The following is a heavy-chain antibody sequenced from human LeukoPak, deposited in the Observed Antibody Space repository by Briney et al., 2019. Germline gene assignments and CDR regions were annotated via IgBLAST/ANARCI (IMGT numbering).Heavy chain of an antibody. CDR2: VSVGGGST. CDR1: GFTFTNYA. Sequence: GGSLRLSCAASGFTFTNYAMSWVRQAPGKGLEWVSGVSVGGGSTYYADSVKGRFTISRDNSKNTLSLQMNSLRAEDTAVYYCAKDITTAGTNYFDSWGQGTLVTVSS. CDR3: AKDITTAGTNYFDS. V-gene: IGHV3-23*01. D-gene: IGHD6-13*01. J-gene: IGHJ4*02.